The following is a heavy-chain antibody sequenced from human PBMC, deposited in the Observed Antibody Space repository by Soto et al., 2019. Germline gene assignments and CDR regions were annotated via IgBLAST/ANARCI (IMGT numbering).Heavy chain of an antibody. V-gene: IGHV3-30*04. J-gene: IGHJ4*02. D-gene: IGHD3-3*01. CDR1: GFTFSRYA. CDR2: ISRDGSNK. CDR3: ARSRSGAVADSFDF. Sequence: GGSLRLSCAASGFTFSRYAIHWVRQAPGKGLEWVAVISRDGSNKYYVDSVKGRLTISRENSRNTLYLQMNSLRDEDAAMYYCARSRSGAVADSFDFWGQGTLVTVSS.